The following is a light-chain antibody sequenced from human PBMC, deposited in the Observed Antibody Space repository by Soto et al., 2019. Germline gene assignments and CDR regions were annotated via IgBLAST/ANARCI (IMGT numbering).Light chain of an antibody. Sequence: IVSAHAPDTLALSPGEMAALSFRAIQSVRSERLAWYQQKRGQAPTLLIFDASSRASGTPERFSGSGSGTDFTLTISRLEPEDFAVYYCQEYDGAPPITFGLGTRLEIK. V-gene: IGKV3-20*01. CDR3: QEYDGAPPIT. CDR2: DAS. CDR1: QSVRSER. J-gene: IGKJ5*01.